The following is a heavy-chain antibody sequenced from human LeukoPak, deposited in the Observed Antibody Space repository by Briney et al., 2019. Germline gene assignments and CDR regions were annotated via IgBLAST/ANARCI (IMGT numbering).Heavy chain of an antibody. CDR1: GFTFSSYE. CDR2: ISYDGSNK. CDR3: ARAPVPAALDHAPYYYYYYGMDV. Sequence: GGSLRLSCAASGFTFSSYEMNWVRQAPGKGLEWVAVISYDGSNKYYADSVKGRFTISRDNSKNTLYLQMNSMRAEDTAVYYCARAPVPAALDHAPYYYYYYGMDVWGQGTTVTVSS. J-gene: IGHJ6*02. V-gene: IGHV3-30*04. D-gene: IGHD2-2*01.